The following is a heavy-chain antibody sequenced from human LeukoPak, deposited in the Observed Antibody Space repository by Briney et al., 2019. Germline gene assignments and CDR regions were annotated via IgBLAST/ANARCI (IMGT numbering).Heavy chain of an antibody. Sequence: GGSLRLSCAASGFTFSSYAMSWVRQAPGKGLEWVSGISGSGGSTYYADSVKGRFTISRDNSKNTLYLQMNSLRAEDTAVYYCAKRGSVVPAATGGVDYWGQGTLVTVSS. V-gene: IGHV3-23*01. D-gene: IGHD2-2*01. J-gene: IGHJ4*02. CDR2: ISGSGGST. CDR3: AKRGSVVPAATGGVDY. CDR1: GFTFSSYA.